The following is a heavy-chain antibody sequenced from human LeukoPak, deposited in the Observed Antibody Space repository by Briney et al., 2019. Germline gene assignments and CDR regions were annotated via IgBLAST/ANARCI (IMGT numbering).Heavy chain of an antibody. Sequence: GGSLRLSCAASGFTFSSYAMHWVRQAPGKGLEWVAVISYDGSNKYYADSVKGQFTISRDNSKNTLYLQMNSLRAEDTAVYYCARDILSGNPDFDYWGQGTLVTVSS. CDR2: ISYDGSNK. V-gene: IGHV3-30-3*01. CDR1: GFTFSSYA. CDR3: ARDILSGNPDFDY. D-gene: IGHD3-3*02. J-gene: IGHJ4*02.